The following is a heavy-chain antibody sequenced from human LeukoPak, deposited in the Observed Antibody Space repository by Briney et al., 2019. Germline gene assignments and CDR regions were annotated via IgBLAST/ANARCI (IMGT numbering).Heavy chain of an antibody. V-gene: IGHV3-33*01. CDR1: GFTFSTYG. CDR3: ARDHSSGDSFDL. CDR2: IWFDGSNQ. J-gene: IGHJ3*01. Sequence: GGSLRLSCAASGFTFSTYGMHWVRQAPGKGLEWVAVIWFDGSNQYYVDSVRGRFSISRDNSKNTLYLQMNTLRAEDTGVYYCARDHSSGDSFDLWGQGAMVTVSS. D-gene: IGHD6-19*01.